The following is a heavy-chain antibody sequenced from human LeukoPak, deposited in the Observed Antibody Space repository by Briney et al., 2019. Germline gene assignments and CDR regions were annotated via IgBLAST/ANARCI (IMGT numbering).Heavy chain of an antibody. Sequence: GSLRLSCAASGFTFSSYAMCWVRQPPGKGLEWIGEINHSGSTNYNPSLKSRVTISVDTSKNQFSLKLSSVTAADTAVYYCARGSAAAAHDYWGQGTLVTVSS. J-gene: IGHJ4*02. CDR2: INHSGST. D-gene: IGHD6-13*01. CDR1: GFTFSSYA. V-gene: IGHV4-34*01. CDR3: ARGSAAAAHDY.